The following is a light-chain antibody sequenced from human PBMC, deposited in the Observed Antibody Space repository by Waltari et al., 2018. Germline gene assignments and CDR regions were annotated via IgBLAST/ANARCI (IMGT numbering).Light chain of an antibody. V-gene: IGLV2-23*01. CDR3: CSYAGSSTVI. J-gene: IGLJ2*01. CDR1: SSDIGSYNF. Sequence: QSALTQPASVSGSPGQSITISCTGTSSDIGSYNFVSGYQQHPGKAPKRMIYEGSKRPSGVLNRFSGSKSGNTASLTISGLQAEDEADYYCCSYAGSSTVIFGGGTKLTVL. CDR2: EGS.